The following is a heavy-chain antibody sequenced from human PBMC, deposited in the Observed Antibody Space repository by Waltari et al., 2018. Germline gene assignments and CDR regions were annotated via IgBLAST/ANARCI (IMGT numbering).Heavy chain of an antibody. Sequence: QVQLQQWGAGLLMPSETLSLTCAVYGGSFSGYYWSWIRQPPGKGLEWIGEINHSGSTNYTPSLKSRGTISVDTSKNPFSLKLSSVTAADTAVYYCARYLSRDYGSGSYYLGWFDPWGQGTLVTVSS. V-gene: IGHV4-34*01. CDR1: GGSFSGYY. CDR3: ARYLSRDYGSGSYYLGWFDP. CDR2: INHSGST. J-gene: IGHJ5*02. D-gene: IGHD3-10*01.